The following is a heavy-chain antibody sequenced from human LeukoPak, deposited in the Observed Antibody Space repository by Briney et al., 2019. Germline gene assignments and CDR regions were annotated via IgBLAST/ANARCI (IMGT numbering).Heavy chain of an antibody. V-gene: IGHV4-31*03. CDR2: IYYSWSS. CDR1: GGSINIGGSY. CDR3: ARDNVDYRSIYYYMDV. J-gene: IGHJ6*03. D-gene: IGHD4-11*01. Sequence: PSETLSLTCTVSGGSINIGGSYWSWIRQHPGKGLEWIGCIYYSWSSYYNPSLRSRVTLSLDTSKNQFTLKLSSVTAADTAAYYCARDNVDYRSIYYYMDVWGKGTTVTVSS.